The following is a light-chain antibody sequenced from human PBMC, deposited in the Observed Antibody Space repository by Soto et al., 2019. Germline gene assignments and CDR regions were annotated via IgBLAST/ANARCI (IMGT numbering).Light chain of an antibody. Sequence: DIQMTQSPSSLSTSVGDRVTITCRASQAIGIYLAWYQQKPGKVPKLLIYAASTLQSGVPSRFSGSGSGTDFTLTINSLQPEDVATYSCQKYSGAPPTFGQGTKVEIK. J-gene: IGKJ1*01. V-gene: IGKV1-27*01. CDR2: AAS. CDR3: QKYSGAPPT. CDR1: QAIGIY.